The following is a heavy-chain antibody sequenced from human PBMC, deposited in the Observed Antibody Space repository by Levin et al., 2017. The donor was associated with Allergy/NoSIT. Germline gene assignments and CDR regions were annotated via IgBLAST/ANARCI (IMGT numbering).Heavy chain of an antibody. Sequence: GGSLRLSCAASGFTFSTYWMHWVRQAPGKGLVWVSRINSDGSSTSYADSVKGRFTISRDNAKNTLYLQMNNLRVDDTAVYYCASRRRAAANDAFDAWGQGTMVTIS. V-gene: IGHV3-74*01. J-gene: IGHJ3*01. CDR1: GFTFSTYW. D-gene: IGHD6-13*01. CDR3: ASRRRAAANDAFDA. CDR2: INSDGSST.